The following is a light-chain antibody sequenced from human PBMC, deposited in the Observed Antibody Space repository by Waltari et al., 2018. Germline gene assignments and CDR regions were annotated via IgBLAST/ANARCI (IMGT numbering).Light chain of an antibody. V-gene: IGKV1-33*01. CDR3: QQYYDLPLT. J-gene: IGKJ4*01. Sequence: DIQMTQSPSSLSASVGDIVSITCQASQDIRNFLNWFQLKPGKSPKVLIYDASNLETAVPSRFSGRKSGTEFTLTISGLQPEDFATYFCQQYYDLPLTFGGGTKVEI. CDR2: DAS. CDR1: QDIRNF.